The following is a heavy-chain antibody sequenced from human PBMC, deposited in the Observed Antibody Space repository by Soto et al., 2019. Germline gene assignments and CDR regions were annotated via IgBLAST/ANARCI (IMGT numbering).Heavy chain of an antibody. Sequence: QVQLVQSGADVKKPGSSVKVSCQASGVTFSSETLGWVRQAPGQGLEWVGGIIPLFGTASYAQKFQGRVTLTADESTSTGYMELSSLRSYDTAVYFCATELGENPASPFDAWGQGTLVTVSS. V-gene: IGHV1-69*01. CDR2: IIPLFGTA. CDR3: ATELGENPASPFDA. D-gene: IGHD3-10*01. CDR1: GVTFSSET. J-gene: IGHJ4*02.